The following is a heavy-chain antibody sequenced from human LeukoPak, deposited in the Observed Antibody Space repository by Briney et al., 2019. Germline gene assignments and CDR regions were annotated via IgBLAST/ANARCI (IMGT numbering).Heavy chain of an antibody. J-gene: IGHJ4*02. CDR1: GYTFTSYY. V-gene: IGHV1-46*01. Sequence: AASVKVSCKASGYTFTSYYMHWVRQAPGQGLEWMGMIYPRDGSTSYAQKFQGRVTVTRDTSTSTVHMELSGLRSEDTAVYYCARDQEGFDYWGQGTLVTVSS. CDR3: ARDQEGFDY. CDR2: IYPRDGST.